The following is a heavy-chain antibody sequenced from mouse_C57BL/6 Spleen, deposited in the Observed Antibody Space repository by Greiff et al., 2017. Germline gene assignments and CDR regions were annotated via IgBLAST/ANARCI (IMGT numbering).Heavy chain of an antibody. D-gene: IGHD1-1*01. Sequence: QVQLQQPGAELVKPGASVKLSCKASGYTFTSYWMHWVKQRPGQGLEWIGMIHPNSGSTNYNEKFKSKATLTVDKSSSTAYMQLSSLTSEDSAVYYCARGYYGSSYPDYYFDYWGQGTTLTVSS. V-gene: IGHV1-64*01. CDR2: IHPNSGST. CDR1: GYTFTSYW. CDR3: ARGYYGSSYPDYYFDY. J-gene: IGHJ2*01.